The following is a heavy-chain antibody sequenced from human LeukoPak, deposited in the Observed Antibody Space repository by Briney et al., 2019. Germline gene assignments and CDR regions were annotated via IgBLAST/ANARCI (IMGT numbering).Heavy chain of an antibody. CDR3: ARIPKPGIAVAGMVHDRFDP. Sequence: PSETLSLTCTVSGGSISSGSYYWRWIRQPAGKGLEWIGRIYTSGSTNYNPSLKSRVTISVDTSKNQFSLKLSSVTAADTAVYYCARIPKPGIAVAGMVHDRFDPWGQGTLVTVSS. CDR1: GGSISSGSYY. V-gene: IGHV4-61*02. J-gene: IGHJ5*02. D-gene: IGHD6-19*01. CDR2: IYTSGST.